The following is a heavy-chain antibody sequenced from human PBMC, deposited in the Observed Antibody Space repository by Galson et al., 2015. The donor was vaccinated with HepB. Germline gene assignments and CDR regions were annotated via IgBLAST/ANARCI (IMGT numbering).Heavy chain of an antibody. CDR3: ARHIAAAGNGDY. Sequence: SLRLSCAASGFTFNYYSVNWVRQAPGKGLEWVSSISSSSRYIYYADSVKGRFTISRGNAKNSLYLQMNSLRAEDTAVYYCARHIAAAGNGDYWGQGTLVTVSS. D-gene: IGHD6-13*01. CDR1: GFTFNYYS. CDR2: ISSSSRYI. J-gene: IGHJ4*02. V-gene: IGHV3-21*01.